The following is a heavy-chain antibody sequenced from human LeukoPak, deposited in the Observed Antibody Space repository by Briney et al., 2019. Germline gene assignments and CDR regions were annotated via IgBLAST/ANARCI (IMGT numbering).Heavy chain of an antibody. Sequence: ASVKVSCKASGYTFSGYYIHWVRQAPGQGLEWMGWIKPDSGDTHYVQKLQGRVTMTRDTSITTAYMELSLRSDDTAVYYCAKFDQDWGTFDYWGQGTVVTVSS. CDR3: AKFDQDWGTFDY. J-gene: IGHJ4*02. V-gene: IGHV1-2*02. CDR1: GYTFSGYY. D-gene: IGHD7-27*01. CDR2: IKPDSGDT.